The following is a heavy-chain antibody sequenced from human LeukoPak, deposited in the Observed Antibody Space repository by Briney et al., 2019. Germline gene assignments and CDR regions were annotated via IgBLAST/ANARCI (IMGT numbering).Heavy chain of an antibody. CDR3: AKGFRVASNDGAYFDY. J-gene: IGHJ4*02. CDR1: GFTFSSYG. D-gene: IGHD1-1*01. Sequence: GGSLRLSCAASGFTFSSYGMHWVRQAPGKGLEWVAVISYDGSNKYYADSVKGRFTISRDNSKNTLYLQMNSPRAEDTAVYYCAKGFRVASNDGAYFDYWGQGTLVTVSS. V-gene: IGHV3-30*18. CDR2: ISYDGSNK.